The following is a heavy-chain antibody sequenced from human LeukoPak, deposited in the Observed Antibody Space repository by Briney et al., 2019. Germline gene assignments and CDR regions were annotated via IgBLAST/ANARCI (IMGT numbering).Heavy chain of an antibody. CDR2: IIPILGIA. V-gene: IGHV1-69*04. CDR1: GGTFSSYA. Sequence: VASVKVSCKASGGTFSSYAISWVRQAPGQGLEWMGRIIPILGIANYAQKFQGRVTITADKSTSTAYMELSSLRSEDTAVYYCARASLDSSSWYDYGMDVWGQGTTVTVSS. D-gene: IGHD6-13*01. CDR3: ARASLDSSSWYDYGMDV. J-gene: IGHJ6*02.